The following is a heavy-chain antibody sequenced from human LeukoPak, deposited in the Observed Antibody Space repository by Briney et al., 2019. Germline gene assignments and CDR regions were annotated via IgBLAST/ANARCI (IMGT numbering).Heavy chain of an antibody. Sequence: GGSLRLSCAASGFTFSSYAMSWVRQAPGKGLEWVANIKQVGSEIYYVDSVKGRFTISRDNAKNSLYLQTNSLRAEDSAVYYCARHYGNYRRHPFDYWGQGTLVTVSS. CDR1: GFTFSSYA. D-gene: IGHD4-11*01. V-gene: IGHV3-7*01. CDR2: IKQVGSEI. J-gene: IGHJ4*02. CDR3: ARHYGNYRRHPFDY.